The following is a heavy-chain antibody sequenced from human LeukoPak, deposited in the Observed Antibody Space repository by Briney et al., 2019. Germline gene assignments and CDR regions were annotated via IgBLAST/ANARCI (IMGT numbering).Heavy chain of an antibody. CDR2: IYTSGST. CDR3: ARHRGGFLTPLDY. D-gene: IGHD3-9*01. J-gene: IGHJ4*02. CDR1: GGSISSYY. Sequence: SETLSLTCTVSGGSISSYYWSWIRQPPGKGLEWIGYIYTSGSTNYNPSLKSRVTISVDTSKNQFSLKLSSVTVADTAVYYCARHRGGFLTPLDYWGQGTLVTVSS. V-gene: IGHV4-4*09.